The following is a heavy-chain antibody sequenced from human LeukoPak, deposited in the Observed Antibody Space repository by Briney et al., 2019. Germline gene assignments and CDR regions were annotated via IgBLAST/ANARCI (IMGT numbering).Heavy chain of an antibody. CDR2: IYHSWSA. J-gene: IGHJ4*02. Sequence: SETLSLTCTVSVDSLSSGDHSCTWIRQPPGKGLEWIGYIYHSWSAYYNPSLKSRVTISVDESKNQFFLKVASVTAADTAVYYCARGVSGTYYADFWGQGTLVTVSS. D-gene: IGHD3-10*01. CDR3: ARGVSGTYYADF. CDR1: VDSLSSGDHS. V-gene: IGHV4-30-2*01.